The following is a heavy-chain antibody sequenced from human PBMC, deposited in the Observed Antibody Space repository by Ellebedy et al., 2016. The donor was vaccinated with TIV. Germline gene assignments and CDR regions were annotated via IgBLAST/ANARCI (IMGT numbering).Heavy chain of an antibody. V-gene: IGHV4-34*01. Sequence: MPSETLSLTCAVYGGSFSGYYWSWIRQPPGKGLEWIGEINHSGSTNYNPSLKSRVTISVDTSKNQFSRKLRSVTAADTAVYYCARVGRFWSGYYGFDYWGQGTLVTVSS. J-gene: IGHJ4*02. CDR3: ARVGRFWSGYYGFDY. D-gene: IGHD3-3*01. CDR1: GGSFSGYY. CDR2: INHSGST.